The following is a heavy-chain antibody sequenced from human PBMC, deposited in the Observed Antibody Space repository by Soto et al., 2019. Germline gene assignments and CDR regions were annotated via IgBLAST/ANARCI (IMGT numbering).Heavy chain of an antibody. CDR2: ISDSGRSI. J-gene: IGHJ4*02. Sequence: GGSLRLSCAASGFTFNSYSMNWVRQAPGKGLEWVSYISDSGRSIYYADSVSGRFTISRDNAKNSLYLQMNSLRDEDTAVYYCTRAFGSGWYRAPDYWGRGTLVTVSS. CDR1: GFTFNSYS. CDR3: TRAFGSGWYRAPDY. V-gene: IGHV3-48*02. D-gene: IGHD6-19*01.